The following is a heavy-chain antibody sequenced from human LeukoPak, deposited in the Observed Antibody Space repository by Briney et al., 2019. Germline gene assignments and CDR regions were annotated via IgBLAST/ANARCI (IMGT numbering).Heavy chain of an antibody. V-gene: IGHV1-24*01. CDR1: GYTLTELS. CDR3: ATGVTRVAAAGEEYFQH. Sequence: ASVKVSCKVSGYTLTELSIHWVRQAPGKGLEWVGNFDPEDGERIYAQKFQGRVTMTEDTSTDTAYMELSSLRSEDTAVYYCATGVTRVAAAGEEYFQHWGRGTLVTVTS. J-gene: IGHJ1*01. D-gene: IGHD6-13*01. CDR2: FDPEDGER.